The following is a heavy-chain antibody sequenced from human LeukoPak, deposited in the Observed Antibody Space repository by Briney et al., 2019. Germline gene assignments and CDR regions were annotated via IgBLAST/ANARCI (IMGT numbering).Heavy chain of an antibody. V-gene: IGHV4-34*01. CDR1: GGSFSGYY. CDR2: INHSGST. D-gene: IGHD3-9*01. CDR3: ARGGGNLLPYFDPKYYYYMDV. J-gene: IGHJ6*03. Sequence: SGTLSLTCAVYGGSFSGYYWSWIRQPPEKGLEWVGEINHSGSTNSNPALKTRVTVSVDTSKNQFSLKLSSVTAADTAVYYCARGGGNLLPYFDPKYYYYMDVWGKGTTVTVSS.